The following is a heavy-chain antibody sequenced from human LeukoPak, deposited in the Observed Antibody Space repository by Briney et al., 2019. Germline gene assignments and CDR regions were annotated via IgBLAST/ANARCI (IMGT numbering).Heavy chain of an antibody. CDR3: AKVGSRDYGDTFGY. Sequence: GGSLRLSCAASGFTFSSYGMHWVRQAPGKGLEWVAVISYDGSNKYYADSVKGRFTISRDNSKNTLYLQMNSLRAEDTAVYYCAKVGSRDYGDTFGYWGQGTLVTVSS. CDR2: ISYDGSNK. V-gene: IGHV3-30*18. D-gene: IGHD4-17*01. CDR1: GFTFSSYG. J-gene: IGHJ4*02.